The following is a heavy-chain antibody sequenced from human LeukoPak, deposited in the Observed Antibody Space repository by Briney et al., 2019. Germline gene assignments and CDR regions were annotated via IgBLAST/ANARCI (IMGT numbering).Heavy chain of an antibody. CDR3: ARGERGSDY. D-gene: IGHD1-1*01. J-gene: IGHJ4*02. V-gene: IGHV4-38-2*02. CDR2: IYHSGST. Sequence: SETLSLTCSVSGYSISSDYYWGWIRQPPGKGLEWIGSIYHSGSTYYKPSLKSRVTISVDTSKNQFSLKLASVTAADTAVYYCARGERGSDYWGQGTLVTVSS. CDR1: GYSISSDYY.